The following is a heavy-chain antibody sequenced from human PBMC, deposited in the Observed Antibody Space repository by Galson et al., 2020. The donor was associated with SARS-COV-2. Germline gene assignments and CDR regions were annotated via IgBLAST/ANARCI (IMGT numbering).Heavy chain of an antibody. J-gene: IGHJ4*02. CDR2: ISYDGSNK. D-gene: IGHD6-13*01. Sequence: GGSLRLSCAASGFTFSSYAMHWVRQAPGKGLEWVAVISYDGSNKYSADSVKGRFTISRDNSKNTLYLQMNSLRAEDTAVYYCARGRPRSSWTWGQGTLVTVSS. V-gene: IGHV3-30*04. CDR3: ARGRPRSSWT. CDR1: GFTFSSYA.